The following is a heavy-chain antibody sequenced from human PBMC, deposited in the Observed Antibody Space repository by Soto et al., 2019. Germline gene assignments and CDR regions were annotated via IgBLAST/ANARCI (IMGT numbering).Heavy chain of an antibody. Sequence: SETLSLTCTVSGGSISSYYWSWIRQPPGKGLEWIGYIYYSGSTNYNPSLKSRVTISVDTSKNQFSPKLSSVTAADTAVYYCARVLQGDYGGYYYYGMDVWGQGTTVTVS. CDR1: GGSISSYY. J-gene: IGHJ6*02. CDR2: IYYSGST. D-gene: IGHD4-17*01. CDR3: ARVLQGDYGGYYYYGMDV. V-gene: IGHV4-59*01.